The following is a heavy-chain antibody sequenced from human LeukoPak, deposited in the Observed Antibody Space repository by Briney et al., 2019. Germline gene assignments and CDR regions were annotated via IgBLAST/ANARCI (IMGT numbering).Heavy chain of an antibody. V-gene: IGHV4-59*08. CDR1: GGSISSYY. J-gene: IGHJ3*02. CDR3: ARHRITMVRGVTLDAFDI. Sequence: SETLSLTCTVSGGSISSYYWSWIRQPPGKGLEWIGYIYYSGSTNYNPSLKSRVTISVDTSKNQFSLRLSSVTAADTAVYYCARHRITMVRGVTLDAFDIWGQGTMVTVSS. CDR2: IYYSGST. D-gene: IGHD3-10*01.